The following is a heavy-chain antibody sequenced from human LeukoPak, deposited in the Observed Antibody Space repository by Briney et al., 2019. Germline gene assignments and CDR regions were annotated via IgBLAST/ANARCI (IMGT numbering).Heavy chain of an antibody. CDR3: ARDGFEVGSYGYDVDY. D-gene: IGHD5-18*01. Sequence: PGGSLRLSCAASGFTVSVNYMSWVRQAPGKGLEWVSVIYSGGSTYYADSVKGRFTISRDNSKNTVYLQMSSLRAEDTAVYYCARDGFEVGSYGYDVDYWGQGTLVTVSS. CDR2: IYSGGST. V-gene: IGHV3-53*01. J-gene: IGHJ4*02. CDR1: GFTVSVNY.